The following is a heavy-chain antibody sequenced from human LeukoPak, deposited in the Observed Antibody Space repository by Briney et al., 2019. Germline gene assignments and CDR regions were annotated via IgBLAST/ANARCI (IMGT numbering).Heavy chain of an antibody. J-gene: IGHJ4*02. CDR2: ISAYNGNT. CDR1: GYTFTSYG. V-gene: IGHV1-18*01. D-gene: IGHD3-22*01. Sequence: ASVKVSCKASGYTFTSYGISWVRQAPGQGLEWMGWISAYNGNTNYAQKLQGRVTMPTDTSTNTAYMQLRSLRSDETAVYYSARELFTRPASSRNLNYWGEGALVTASS. CDR3: ARELFTRPASSRNLNY.